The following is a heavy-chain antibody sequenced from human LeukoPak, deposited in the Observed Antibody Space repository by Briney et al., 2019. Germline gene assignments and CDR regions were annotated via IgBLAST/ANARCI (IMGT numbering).Heavy chain of an antibody. Sequence: PSETLSLTCAVYGGSFSGYYWSWIRQPPGKGLEWIGEINHSGSTNYNPSPKSRVTISVDTSKNQFSLKLSSVTAADTAVYYCARGSSSSRRGRWFDPWGQGTLVTVSS. CDR2: INHSGST. J-gene: IGHJ5*02. CDR1: GGSFSGYY. CDR3: ARGSSSSRRGRWFDP. V-gene: IGHV4-34*01. D-gene: IGHD6-13*01.